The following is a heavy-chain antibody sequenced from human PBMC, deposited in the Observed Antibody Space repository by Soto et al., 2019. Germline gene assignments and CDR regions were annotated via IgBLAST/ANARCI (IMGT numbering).Heavy chain of an antibody. J-gene: IGHJ4*02. CDR3: AKATPRIASYPGVTSIDS. Sequence: GGSLRLSCEASGFTFNSYAMTWVRQAPGKGLEWVSAISASTGSKYYADPVRGRFTISRDNSKNTLYLQMNSLSGEDTALYYCAKATPRIASYPGVTSIDSWGQGTLVTVSS. CDR2: ISASTGSK. D-gene: IGHD2-8*01. V-gene: IGHV3-23*01. CDR1: GFTFNSYA.